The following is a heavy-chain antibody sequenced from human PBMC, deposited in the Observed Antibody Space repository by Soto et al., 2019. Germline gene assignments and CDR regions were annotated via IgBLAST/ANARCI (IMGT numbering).Heavy chain of an antibody. J-gene: IGHJ1*01. V-gene: IGHV3-11*01. CDR2: ITSSGSAI. CDR1: EFTFSDYY. Sequence: GGSLRLSCAASEFTFSDYYMSWIRQAPGKGLEWVAYITSSGSAIYYADSVKGRFTVSWDNAKKSLSLQMTSLRADDMAVYYCTSGRRQRRGIQHWGQGTLVTVSS. CDR3: TSGRRQRRGIQH. D-gene: IGHD6-25*01.